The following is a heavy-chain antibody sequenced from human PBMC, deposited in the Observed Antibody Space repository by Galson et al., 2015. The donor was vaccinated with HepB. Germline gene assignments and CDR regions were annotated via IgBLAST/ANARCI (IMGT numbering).Heavy chain of an antibody. D-gene: IGHD4-17*01. CDR2: INHSGST. CDR3: ARTRHDYGDLQTFDY. CDR1: GGSFSAYY. Sequence: ETLSLTCAVYGGSFSAYYWSWTRQPPGKGLEWIGKINHSGSTKYNPSLKSRVTISVDTSKNQFSLKLSSVTAADTAVYYCARTRHDYGDLQTFDYWGQGTLVTVSS. V-gene: IGHV4-34*01. J-gene: IGHJ4*02.